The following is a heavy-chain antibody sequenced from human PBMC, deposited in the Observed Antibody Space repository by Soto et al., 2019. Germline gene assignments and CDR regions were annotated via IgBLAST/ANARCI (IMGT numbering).Heavy chain of an antibody. CDR2: INPTSCGT. J-gene: IGHJ4*02. CDR1: GYTFTGYY. D-gene: IGHD3-22*01. V-gene: IGHV1-2*04. CDR3: ARGAADYYECSCYYSLSNLDY. Sequence: QVQLVQSGAEVKKPGASVKVSCKASGYTFTGYYMHWVRQAPGQGLEWMGWINPTSCGTNYAQKFQGWVTMTRDTSISRAYMEMCRLRADDTAVYYCARGAADYYECSCYYSLSNLDYWGQGTLVTVSA.